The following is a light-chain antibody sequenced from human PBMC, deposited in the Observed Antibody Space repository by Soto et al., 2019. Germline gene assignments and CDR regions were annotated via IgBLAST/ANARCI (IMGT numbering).Light chain of an antibody. CDR2: GAS. CDR1: QSVSRSS. Sequence: DIGLTQSPGTLSLSPGERATLSCRASQSVSRSSLAWYQQRPGQAPRLLIYGASSRATGIPDRFSGSGSGTDFTLTISRLEPEDFAVYYCQQNGSFPWTFGQGPKLDIK. V-gene: IGKV3-20*01. J-gene: IGKJ1*01. CDR3: QQNGSFPWT.